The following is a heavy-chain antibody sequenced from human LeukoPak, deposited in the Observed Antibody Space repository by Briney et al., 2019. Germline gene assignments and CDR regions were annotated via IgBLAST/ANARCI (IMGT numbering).Heavy chain of an antibody. V-gene: IGHV7-4-1*02. J-gene: IGHJ4*02. CDR3: ARDVAVSVLDF. Sequence: ASVKVSCKASGYSFTGYYMHWVRQAPGQGLEWMGWIDTNTGNPTFAQGFTGRFVFSLDTSVSTAYLQISSLKAEDTAVYYCARDVAVSVLDFWGQGTLVTVSS. CDR1: GYSFTGYY. CDR2: IDTNTGNP. D-gene: IGHD5/OR15-5a*01.